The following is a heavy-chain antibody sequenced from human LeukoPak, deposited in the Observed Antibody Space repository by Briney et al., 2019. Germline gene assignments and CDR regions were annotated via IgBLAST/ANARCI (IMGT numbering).Heavy chain of an antibody. CDR3: YRDQSARGSYSSGVRVC. CDR2: ISPYNGNT. D-gene: IGHD1-26*01. J-gene: IGHJ4*02. CDR1: GYSFISYG. Sequence: GASVKVSCKASGYSFISYGITWVRQAPGQGLEWMGWISPYNGNTDYSQKLQGRVTMTTDTSTTTAYMELRSLRSNDTAASYCYRDQSARGSYSSGVRVCWGQGTLVTVSS. V-gene: IGHV1-18*01.